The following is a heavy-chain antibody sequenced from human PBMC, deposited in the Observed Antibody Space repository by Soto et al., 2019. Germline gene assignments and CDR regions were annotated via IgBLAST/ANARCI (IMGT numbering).Heavy chain of an antibody. CDR2: TSYDGSNN. D-gene: IGHD3-16*01. J-gene: IGHJ4*02. V-gene: IGHV3-33*05. CDR1: GFTFRSYV. CDR3: ARWGQTGGLDV. Sequence: QVQLVESGGGVVQPGTSLRLSCVGSGFTFRSYVIHWVRQAPGKGLEWVALTSYDGSNNFYGDSVKGRFTISRDNYMNTVELKMDSLRLEDTALYYCARWGQTGGLDVWGQGTLVSVSS.